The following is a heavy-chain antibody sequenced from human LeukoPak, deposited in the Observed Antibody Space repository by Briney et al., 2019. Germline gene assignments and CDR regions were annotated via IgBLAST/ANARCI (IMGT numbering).Heavy chain of an antibody. Sequence: GGSLRLSCAASGFTSSSYSMNWVRQAPGKGLEWVSSISSSSSYIYYADSVKGRFTISRDNAKNSLYLQMNSLRAEDTAVYYCARDKDSSWIHWGQGTLVTVSS. CDR3: ARDKDSSWIH. CDR2: ISSSSSYI. J-gene: IGHJ4*02. D-gene: IGHD6-13*01. V-gene: IGHV3-21*01. CDR1: GFTSSSYS.